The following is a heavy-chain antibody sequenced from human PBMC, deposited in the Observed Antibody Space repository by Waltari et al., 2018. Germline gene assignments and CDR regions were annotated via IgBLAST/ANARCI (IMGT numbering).Heavy chain of an antibody. Sequence: QVQLVQSGAEVKKPGSSVKVSCKASGGTFSSYAISWVRQAPGQGLEWMGGIIPSLGTANDAQKFQGRVTITADESTSTAYMELSSLRSEDTAVYYCATAIIVVWEEGAFDIWGQGTMVTVSS. CDR1: GGTFSSYA. CDR3: ATAIIVVWEEGAFDI. CDR2: IIPSLGTA. J-gene: IGHJ3*02. V-gene: IGHV1-69*01. D-gene: IGHD3-22*01.